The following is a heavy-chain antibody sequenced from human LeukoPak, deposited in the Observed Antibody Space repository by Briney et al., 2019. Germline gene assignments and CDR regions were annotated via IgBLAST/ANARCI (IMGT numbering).Heavy chain of an antibody. V-gene: IGHV4-59*08. CDR3: ARRAINSVMFDY. J-gene: IGHJ4*02. CDR2: IHYSGST. CDR1: GGSISNYW. D-gene: IGHD3-16*01. Sequence: SETLSLTCTVSGGSISNYWWSWIRQPPGKGLEWIGYIHYSGSTNYNPSLRSRVTISVDTSKNQFSLKLSSATAADTAVYFCARRAINSVMFDYWGQGTLVTVSS.